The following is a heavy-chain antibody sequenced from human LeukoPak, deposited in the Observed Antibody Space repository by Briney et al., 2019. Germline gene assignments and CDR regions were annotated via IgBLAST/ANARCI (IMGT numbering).Heavy chain of an antibody. V-gene: IGHV4-34*01. CDR2: INHSGST. D-gene: IGHD3-3*01. J-gene: IGHJ3*02. CDR1: GGSFSGYY. Sequence: PSETLSLTCAVYGGSFSGYYWSWIRQPPGKGLEWIGEINHSGSTNYNPSLKSRVTISVDTSKNQFSLKLSSVTAADTAVYYCARARTIFGVVKRAFDIWGQGTMVTVSS. CDR3: ARARTIFGVVKRAFDI.